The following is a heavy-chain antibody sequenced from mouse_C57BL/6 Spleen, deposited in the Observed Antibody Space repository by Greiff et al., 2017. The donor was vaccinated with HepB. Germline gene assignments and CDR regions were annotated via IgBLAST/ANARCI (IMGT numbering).Heavy chain of an antibody. CDR2: IDPETGGT. J-gene: IGHJ1*03. V-gene: IGHV1-15*01. D-gene: IGHD4-1*01. CDR1: GYTFTDYE. CDR3: TRPNWYWYFDV. Sequence: VQLQESGAELVRPGASVTLSCKASGYTFTDYEMHWVKQTPVHGLEWIGAIDPETGGTAYNQKFKGKAILTADKSSSTAYMELRSLTSEDSAVYYCTRPNWYWYFDVWGTGTTVTVSS.